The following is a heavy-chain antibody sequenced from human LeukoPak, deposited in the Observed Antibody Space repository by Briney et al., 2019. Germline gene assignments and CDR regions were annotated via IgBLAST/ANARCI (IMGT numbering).Heavy chain of an antibody. D-gene: IGHD3-22*01. CDR2: INSNGDDT. J-gene: IGHJ5*02. V-gene: IGHV3-64*01. CDR3: ARDGTRSGYGFGP. Sequence: GGSLRLSCAASGFTFSHYSMHWVRQAPGRGLEYVSAINSNGDDTYYVNSVKGRFTISRDNSKNTLYLQMNSLRAEDTAVYYCARDGTRSGYGFGPWGQGTLVTVSS. CDR1: GFTFSHYS.